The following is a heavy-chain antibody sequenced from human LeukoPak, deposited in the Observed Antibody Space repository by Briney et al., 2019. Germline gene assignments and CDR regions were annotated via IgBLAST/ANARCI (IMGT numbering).Heavy chain of an antibody. CDR1: GYTFTGYY. CDR2: IRPNSGGT. CDR3: ARHPGKVTNDWYFDL. D-gene: IGHD4-23*01. V-gene: IGHV1-2*02. Sequence: ASVKVSCKTSGYTFTGYYLHWVRQAPGQGLEWMGWIRPNSGGTKNAQKFQGRVTMTRDTSISTAYMELNRLTSDDTAVYYCARHPGKVTNDWYFDLWGRGTLVTVSS. J-gene: IGHJ2*01.